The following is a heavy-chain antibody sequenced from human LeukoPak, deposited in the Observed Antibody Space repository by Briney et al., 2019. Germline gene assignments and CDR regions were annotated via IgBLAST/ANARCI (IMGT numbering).Heavy chain of an antibody. D-gene: IGHD1-26*01. CDR3: ATVVKWELWGYFDY. Sequence: ASVKVSCKVSGYTLTELSVHWVRQAPGKGLEWMGGFDPEEGETIYAQKFQGRVTMTEDTSTDTAYMELSSLRSEDTAVYYCATVVKWELWGYFDYWGQGTLVTVSS. V-gene: IGHV1-24*01. CDR2: FDPEEGET. J-gene: IGHJ4*02. CDR1: GYTLTELS.